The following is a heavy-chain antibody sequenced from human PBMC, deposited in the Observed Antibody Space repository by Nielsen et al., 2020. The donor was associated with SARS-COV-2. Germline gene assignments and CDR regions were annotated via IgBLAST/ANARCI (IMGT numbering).Heavy chain of an antibody. CDR2: IYYSGST. CDR3: ARRNYDILTGYWARSYYFDY. V-gene: IGHV4-39*01. J-gene: IGHJ4*02. D-gene: IGHD3-9*01. Sequence: SETLSLTCTVSGGSISSSSYYWGWIRQPPGKGLEWIGSIYYSGSTYYNPSLKSRVTISVDTSKNQFSLKLSSVTAADTAVYYCARRNYDILTGYWARSYYFDYWGQGTLVTVSS. CDR1: GGSISSSSYY.